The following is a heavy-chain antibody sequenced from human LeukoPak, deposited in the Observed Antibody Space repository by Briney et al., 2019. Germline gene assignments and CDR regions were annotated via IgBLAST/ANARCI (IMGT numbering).Heavy chain of an antibody. Sequence: QPGGSLRLSCAASGFTFSSYAMHWVRQAPGKGLEWVAVISYDGSNKYYADSVKGRFTISRDNSKNTLYLQMNSLKAEDTAVYYCARGSSSGWPNDYYGMDVWGQGTTVTVSS. V-gene: IGHV3-30*04. J-gene: IGHJ6*02. D-gene: IGHD6-19*01. CDR3: ARGSSSGWPNDYYGMDV. CDR1: GFTFSSYA. CDR2: ISYDGSNK.